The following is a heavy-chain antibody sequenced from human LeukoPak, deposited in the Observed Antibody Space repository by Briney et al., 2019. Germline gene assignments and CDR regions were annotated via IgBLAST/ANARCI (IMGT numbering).Heavy chain of an antibody. Sequence: GASVKVSCKASGYTFTGYYMHWVRQAPGQGLEWMGRINPNSGGTNYAQKFQGRVTMTRDTSISTAYMDLTRLRSDDTAVYYCACSGSLVHDAFDIWGQGTMVTVSS. V-gene: IGHV1-2*06. D-gene: IGHD2-15*01. CDR1: GYTFTGYY. J-gene: IGHJ3*02. CDR3: ACSGSLVHDAFDI. CDR2: INPNSGGT.